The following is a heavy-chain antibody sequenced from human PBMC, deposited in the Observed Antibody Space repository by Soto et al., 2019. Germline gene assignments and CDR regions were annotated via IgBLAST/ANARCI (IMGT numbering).Heavy chain of an antibody. V-gene: IGHV4-4*07. CDR1: GGSISEKY. Sequence: PSETLSLTCIVSGGSISEKYWNWVRQPPGKGLEWIGLIFANGHTDYNPSLKSRVTMSVDASKNQFSLRLTSMTAADTAVYYCVASLAASGLNWLDPWGPGTLVTLSS. D-gene: IGHD6-25*01. CDR3: VASLAASGLNWLDP. J-gene: IGHJ5*02. CDR2: IFANGHT.